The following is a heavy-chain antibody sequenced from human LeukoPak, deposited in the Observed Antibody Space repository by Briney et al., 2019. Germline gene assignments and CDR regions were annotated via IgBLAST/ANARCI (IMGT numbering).Heavy chain of an antibody. Sequence: ASVKVSCKASGYTFISCYIHWVRQVPGQGLEWMGVINPSSGSPSYAQNFQGRVTMTRDTSTSTVYMELSSLRPEDTAVYYCARARGVTVLYYYYGMDVWGQGTTVTVSS. CDR3: ARARGVTVLYYYYGMDV. CDR1: GYTFISCY. CDR2: INPSSGSP. J-gene: IGHJ6*02. D-gene: IGHD2-21*02. V-gene: IGHV1-46*01.